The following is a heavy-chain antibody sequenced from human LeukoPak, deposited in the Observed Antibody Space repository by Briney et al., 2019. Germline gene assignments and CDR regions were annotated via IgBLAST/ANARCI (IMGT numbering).Heavy chain of an antibody. CDR2: INPNSGGT. J-gene: IGHJ6*03. Sequence: GASVKVSCKASGYTFTGYYMHWVRQAPGQGLEWMGRINPNSGGTNYAQKFQGRVTMTRDTSISTAYMELSRLRSDDTAVYYCARDYYDSSGYYSYGYYYYMDVWGKGTTVTVSS. CDR3: ARDYYDSSGYYSYGYYYYMDV. D-gene: IGHD3-22*01. V-gene: IGHV1-2*06. CDR1: GYTFTGYY.